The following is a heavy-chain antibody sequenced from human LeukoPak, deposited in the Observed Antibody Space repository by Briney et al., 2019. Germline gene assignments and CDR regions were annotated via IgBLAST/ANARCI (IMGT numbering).Heavy chain of an antibody. D-gene: IGHD1-1*01. CDR3: ARRIRQLERTAYYYYMDV. V-gene: IGHV1-8*03. CDR2: MNPNSGNT. CDR1: GYTFPSYD. J-gene: IGHJ6*03. Sequence: GASVKVSCKASGYTFPSYDINWVRQATGQGLEWMGWMNPNSGNTGYAQKFQGRVTITRNTSISTAYMEVSSLRSEDTAVYYCARRIRQLERTAYYYYMDVWGKGTTVTVSS.